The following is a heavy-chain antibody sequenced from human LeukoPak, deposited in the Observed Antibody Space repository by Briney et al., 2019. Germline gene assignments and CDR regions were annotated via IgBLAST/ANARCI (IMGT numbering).Heavy chain of an antibody. CDR2: ISGSGGST. Sequence: GGCLRLSCAASGFTFSSYAMSWVRQAPGKGLEWVSAISGSGGSTYYADSVKGRFTISRDNSKNTLYLQMNSLRAEDTAVYYCAKTFSYGYADYYNYGMDVWGQGTTVTVSS. CDR3: AKTFSYGYADYYNYGMDV. J-gene: IGHJ6*02. D-gene: IGHD5-18*01. V-gene: IGHV3-23*01. CDR1: GFTFSSYA.